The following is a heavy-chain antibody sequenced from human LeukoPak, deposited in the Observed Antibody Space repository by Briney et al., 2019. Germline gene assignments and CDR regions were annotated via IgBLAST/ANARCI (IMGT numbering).Heavy chain of an antibody. CDR2: INQDRGEI. J-gene: IGHJ5*02. V-gene: IGHV3-7*04. CDR1: GFTFSNYW. Sequence: PGGSLRLSCAASGFTFSNYWMTWVRQAPGKGLEWVASINQDRGEIHYVDSVRGRFTISRDNAKNSLSLQMSSLTAEDTAVYYRVRAHHPGGWFDPWGQGTLVTASS. CDR3: VRAHHPGGWFDP. D-gene: IGHD3-10*01.